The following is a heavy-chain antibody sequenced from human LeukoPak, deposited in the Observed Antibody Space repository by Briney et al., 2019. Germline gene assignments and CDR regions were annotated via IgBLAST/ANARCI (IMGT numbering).Heavy chain of an antibody. CDR2: INHSGST. D-gene: IGHD3-10*01. CDR3: ARGYGSGIYY. V-gene: IGHV4-34*01. CDR1: GGSFSGYY. Sequence: SETLSLTCAVYGGSFSGYYWSWIRQPPGKGLERIGEINHSGSTNYNPSLKSRVTISVDTSKNQFSLKLSSVTAADTAVYYCARGYGSGIYYWGQGTLVTVSS. J-gene: IGHJ4*02.